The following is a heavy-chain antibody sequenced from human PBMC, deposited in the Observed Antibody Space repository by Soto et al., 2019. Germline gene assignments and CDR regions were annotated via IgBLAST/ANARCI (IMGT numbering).Heavy chain of an antibody. V-gene: IGHV3-49*03. Sequence: GGSLRLSCTASGFTFGDYAMSWFRQAPGKGLEWVGFIRSKAYGGTTEYAASVKGRFTISRDDSKSIAYLQMNSLKTEDTAVYYCTRGLTRCGGDCYLAGWIDDYYSYGMDVWGQGTTVTVSS. D-gene: IGHD2-21*02. J-gene: IGHJ6*02. CDR2: IRSKAYGGTT. CDR1: GFTFGDYA. CDR3: TRGLTRCGGDCYLAGWIDDYYSYGMDV.